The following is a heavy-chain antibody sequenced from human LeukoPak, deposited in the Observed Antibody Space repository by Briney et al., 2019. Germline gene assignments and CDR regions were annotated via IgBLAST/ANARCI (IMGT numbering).Heavy chain of an antibody. V-gene: IGHV4-4*09. Sequence: SETLSLTCTVSGGSSSTYYWTWIRQTPGKGLEWIGNIHTSGSTDYNPSLKSRVTMSIDTSKNQFSLRLSSVTAADTAVYYCARPGQSSWWVYFNYRGQGTLVTVSS. CDR2: IHTSGST. J-gene: IGHJ4*02. CDR1: GGSSSTYY. D-gene: IGHD2-15*01. CDR3: ARPGQSSWWVYFNY.